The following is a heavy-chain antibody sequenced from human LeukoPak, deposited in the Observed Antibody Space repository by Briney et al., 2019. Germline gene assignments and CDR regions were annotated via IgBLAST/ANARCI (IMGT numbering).Heavy chain of an antibody. CDR3: ARAPLRGSGNYYYYMDV. V-gene: IGHV4-4*07. CDR2: IYTSGST. D-gene: IGHD3-10*01. Sequence: SETLSLTCTVSGGSISSYYWSWIRQPAGKGLEWIGRIYTSGSTNYNPSLKSRVTMSVDTSKNQFPLKLSSVTAADTAVYYCARAPLRGSGNYYYYMDVWGKGTTVTVPS. CDR1: GGSISSYY. J-gene: IGHJ6*03.